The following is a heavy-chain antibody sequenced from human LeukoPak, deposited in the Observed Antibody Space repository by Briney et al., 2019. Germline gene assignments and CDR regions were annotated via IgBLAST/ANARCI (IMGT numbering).Heavy chain of an antibody. CDR3: ARHFSSYSSSSRLAY. J-gene: IGHJ4*02. Sequence: GESLRISCNGSGYSFTSYWISWVRQMPGKGLEWMGRIDPSDSYTNYSPSFQGHVTISADKSITTAYLQWSSLKASDTAMYYCARHFSSYSSSSRLAYWGQGTLVTVSS. D-gene: IGHD6-13*01. CDR1: GYSFTSYW. V-gene: IGHV5-10-1*01. CDR2: IDPSDSYT.